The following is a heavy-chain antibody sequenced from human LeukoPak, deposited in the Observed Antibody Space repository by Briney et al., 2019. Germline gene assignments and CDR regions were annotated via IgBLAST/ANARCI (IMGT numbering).Heavy chain of an antibody. CDR3: ARKPIVNSAWYYFDY. D-gene: IGHD3-22*01. Sequence: SETLSLTCTVSGGSVNSGTYYWSWIRQPPGKGLEWIGNIYYSGSAYYNPSLKSRVTMSVDTSKNQFSLKLSSVTDADTAVYYCARKPIVNSAWYYFDYWGQGTLVTVSS. V-gene: IGHV4-39*07. CDR2: IYYSGSA. J-gene: IGHJ4*02. CDR1: GGSVNSGTYY.